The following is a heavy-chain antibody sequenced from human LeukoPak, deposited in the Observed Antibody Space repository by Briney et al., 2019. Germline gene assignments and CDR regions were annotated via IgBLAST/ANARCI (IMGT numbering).Heavy chain of an antibody. CDR2: IYYSGST. J-gene: IGHJ3*02. D-gene: IGHD3-22*01. Sequence: SETLSLTCAVYGGSFSGYYWSWIRQPPGKGLEWIGYIYYSGSTNYNPSLKSRVTISVDTSKNQFSLKLSSVTAADTAVYYCARRGQEYYYDSSGYSGPAFDIWGQGTMVTFSS. V-gene: IGHV4-59*08. CDR3: ARRGQEYYYDSSGYSGPAFDI. CDR1: GGSFSGYY.